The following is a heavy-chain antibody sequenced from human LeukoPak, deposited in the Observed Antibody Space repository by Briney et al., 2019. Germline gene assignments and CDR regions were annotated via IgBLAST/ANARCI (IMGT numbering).Heavy chain of an antibody. CDR2: IKQDGSEK. V-gene: IGHV3-7*01. D-gene: IGHD5-18*01. CDR3: ARHIYSYTYSYFDC. CDR1: GFIFSSYW. J-gene: IGHJ4*02. Sequence: GGSLRLSCAASGFIFSSYWMSWVRQAPGKGLEWVANIKQDGSEKYYVDSVKGRFTISRDNAKKSLFLQMDSLRAEDTAVYYCARHIYSYTYSYFDCWGQGTLVTVSS.